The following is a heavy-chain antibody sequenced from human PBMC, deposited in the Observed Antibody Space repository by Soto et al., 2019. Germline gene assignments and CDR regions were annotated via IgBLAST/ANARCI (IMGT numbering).Heavy chain of an antibody. D-gene: IGHD5-12*01. V-gene: IGHV5-51*01. J-gene: IGHJ4*02. Sequence: GESLKISCKASGYSFTYYWSGWVRQMPGKGLEWMGIIYPGDSDTTYSPSFQGQVTISADKSISTAYLHWSSLKASDTAMYYCARHRRDGYNRFDYWGQGTLVTVSS. CDR1: GYSFTYYW. CDR3: ARHRRDGYNRFDY. CDR2: IYPGDSDT.